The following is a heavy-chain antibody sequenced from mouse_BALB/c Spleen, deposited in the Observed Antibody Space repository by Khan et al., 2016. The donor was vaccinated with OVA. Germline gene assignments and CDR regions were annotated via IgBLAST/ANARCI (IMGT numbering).Heavy chain of an antibody. CDR1: GYTFTSYT. Sequence: QLKQSGAELARPGASVKMSCKASGYTFTSYTIHWIKERPGQGLEWIGYINPSNGYTNYNQRFKDKATLTTDKSSTTAYLQLSSLTSDDSAVYNCVRDGAYHRNDGWVAYWGQGTLVTVSA. CDR3: VRDGAYHRNDGWVAY. J-gene: IGHJ3*01. D-gene: IGHD2-14*01. V-gene: IGHV1-4*01. CDR2: INPSNGYT.